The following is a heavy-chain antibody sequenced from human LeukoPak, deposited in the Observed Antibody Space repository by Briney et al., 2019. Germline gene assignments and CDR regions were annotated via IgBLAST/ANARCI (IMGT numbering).Heavy chain of an antibody. J-gene: IGHJ4*01. CDR2: IYKDGST. CDR3: ARGYCSGRSCYMWYSDY. V-gene: IGHV3-53*01. D-gene: IGHD2-15*01. CDR1: GFAVSNNY. Sequence: GGSLRLSCAASGFAVSNNYMRWVRQAAGKGLEWVSVIYKDGSTYYADSVKGRFTISRDNSKNTVYLQMNSLRAEDTAVYYCARGYCSGRSCYMWYSDYWGQGTLVTVSS.